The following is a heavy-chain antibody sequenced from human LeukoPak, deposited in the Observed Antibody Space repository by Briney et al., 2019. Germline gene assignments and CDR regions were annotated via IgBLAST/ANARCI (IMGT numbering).Heavy chain of an antibody. V-gene: IGHV4-61*02. CDR3: KMGYSSGWEPYYLDS. CDR2: IYASGTT. J-gene: IGHJ4*02. CDR1: GDSISTGSYY. D-gene: IGHD6-19*01. Sequence: SQTLSLTCTVSGDSISTGSYYWSWIRQPAGKGLEWIGRIYASGTTNYNPSLKSRVTISIDTSNNQFSLKLNSVTDADTAVYYCKMGYSSGWEPYYLDSWGQGILVTVSS.